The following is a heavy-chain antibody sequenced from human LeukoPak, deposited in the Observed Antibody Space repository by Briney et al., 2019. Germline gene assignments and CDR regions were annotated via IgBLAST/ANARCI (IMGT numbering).Heavy chain of an antibody. D-gene: IGHD3-22*01. CDR1: GFTFDDYA. V-gene: IGHV3-9*01. J-gene: IGHJ4*02. Sequence: GGSLRLSCAASGFTFDDYAMHWVRHAPGKGLEWVSGISWNSGSIGYADSVKGRFTISRDNAKNSLYLQMNSLRAEDTALYYCAKADYDSSGYYDYWGQGTLVTVSS. CDR3: AKADYDSSGYYDY. CDR2: ISWNSGSI.